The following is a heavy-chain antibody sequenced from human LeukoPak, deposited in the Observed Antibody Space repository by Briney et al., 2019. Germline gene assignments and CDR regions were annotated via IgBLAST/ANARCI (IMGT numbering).Heavy chain of an antibody. CDR2: INNDGSST. J-gene: IGHJ4*02. CDR3: VRDNGGEHL. Sequence: PGGSLRLSCAASGFTFRTYWMHWVRQAPGKGLVWVSRINNDGSSTIYADSVRGRFTISRDNAKNTLYLQMNSLRDDDTAVYYCVRDNGGEHLWGQGTLVTVSS. D-gene: IGHD3-16*01. V-gene: IGHV3-74*01. CDR1: GFTFRTYW.